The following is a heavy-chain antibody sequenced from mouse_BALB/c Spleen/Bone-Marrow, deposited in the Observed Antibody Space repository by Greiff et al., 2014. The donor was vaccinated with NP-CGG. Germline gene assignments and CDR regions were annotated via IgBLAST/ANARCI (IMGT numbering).Heavy chain of an antibody. J-gene: IGHJ1*01. V-gene: IGHV1S81*02. Sequence: QVQLQQSGAELVKPGASVKLSCKASGYTLTSYWMHWVKQRPGQGLEWIGEINPSNGRTNYNEKFKSKATLTVDKSSSTAYMQLSSLTSEDSAVYYCAPYYYGSSYGFYWYFDVWGAGTTVTVSS. CDR2: INPSNGRT. CDR3: APYYYGSSYGFYWYFDV. D-gene: IGHD1-1*01. CDR1: GYTLTSYW.